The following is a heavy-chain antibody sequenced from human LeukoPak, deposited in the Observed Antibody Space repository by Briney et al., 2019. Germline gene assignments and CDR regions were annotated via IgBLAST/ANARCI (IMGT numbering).Heavy chain of an antibody. CDR2: IYHSGST. V-gene: IGHV4-30-2*01. CDR3: ARGRSYGDFFDY. D-gene: IGHD3-10*01. J-gene: IGHJ4*02. CDR1: GGSISSGGYS. Sequence: NSSQTLSLTCAVSGGSISSGGYSWRWIRQPPGKGLEWIGYIYHSGSTYYNPSLKSRVTISVDRSKNQFSLKLSSVTAADTAVYYCARGRSYGDFFDYWGQGTLVTVSS.